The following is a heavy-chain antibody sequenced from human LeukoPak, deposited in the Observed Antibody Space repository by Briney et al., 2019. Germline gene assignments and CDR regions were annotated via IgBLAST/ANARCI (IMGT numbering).Heavy chain of an antibody. J-gene: IGHJ6*03. D-gene: IGHD3-3*02. CDR2: IIPIFGTA. Sequence: SVKVSCKASGGTFSSYAISWVRQAPGQGLEWMGGIIPIFGTANYAQKFQGRVTITTDESTSTAYMELSSLRSEGTAVYYCARNPSTSIRYYYYYMDVWGKGTTVTVSS. CDR1: GGTFSSYA. V-gene: IGHV1-69*05. CDR3: ARNPSTSIRYYYYYMDV.